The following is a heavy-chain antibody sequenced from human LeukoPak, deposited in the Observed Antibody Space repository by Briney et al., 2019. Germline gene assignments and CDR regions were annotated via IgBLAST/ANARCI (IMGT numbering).Heavy chain of an antibody. D-gene: IGHD3-22*01. CDR1: GFTFSSYA. CDR2: ISYDGSNK. V-gene: IGHV3-30-3*01. CDR3: ARDHRMIVLVTTYYYGMDV. Sequence: PGGSLRLSCAASGFTFSSYAMHWVRQAPGKGLEWVAVISYDGSNKYYADSVKGRFTISRDNSKNTLYLQMNSLRAEDTAVYYCARDHRMIVLVTTYYYGMDVWGQGTTVTVSS. J-gene: IGHJ6*02.